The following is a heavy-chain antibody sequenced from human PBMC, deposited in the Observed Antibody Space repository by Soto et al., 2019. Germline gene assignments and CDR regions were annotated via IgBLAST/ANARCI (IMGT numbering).Heavy chain of an antibody. CDR3: TTGRSLAVTVAILPQH. V-gene: IGHV3-49*03. Sequence: EVQLVESGGGLVEPGRSLRLSCTASGFTFGDYAMTWFRQAPGKGLEWVGFIRGREYGGAIEYAASVKGRFTISRDDSKSIAYLQMNSLETEDTAVYYCTTGRSLAVTVAILPQHWGQGTLVTVSS. CDR1: GFTFGDYA. D-gene: IGHD2-2*01. J-gene: IGHJ1*01. CDR2: IRGREYGGAI.